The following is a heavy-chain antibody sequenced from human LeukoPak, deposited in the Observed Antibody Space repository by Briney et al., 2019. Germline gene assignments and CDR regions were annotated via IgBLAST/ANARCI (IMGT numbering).Heavy chain of an antibody. CDR2: ISGSGGNT. D-gene: IGHD3-22*01. CDR3: AKRGVVIRVILVGFHKEAYYFDS. CDR1: GITLSNYG. Sequence: PGGSLRLSGAVSGITLSNYGMSWVRQAPGKGLEWVSGISGSGGNTYYADSVKGRFTISRDNSKNTLYLQMNSLRAEDTAVYFCAKRGVVIRVILVGFHKEAYYFDSWGQGALVTVSS. J-gene: IGHJ4*02. V-gene: IGHV3-23*01.